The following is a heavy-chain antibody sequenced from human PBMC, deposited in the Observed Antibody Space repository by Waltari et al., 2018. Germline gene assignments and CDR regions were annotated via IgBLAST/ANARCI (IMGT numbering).Heavy chain of an antibody. Sequence: EVQLVESGGGLVQPGGSLRLSCAASGFTFSSYWMSWVRQAPGKGLEWVANIKQDGSEKYYVDSVKGRFTISRDNAKNSLYQQMNSLRAEDTAVYYCARPFYDILTGLYYDYWGQGTLVTVSS. J-gene: IGHJ4*02. CDR2: IKQDGSEK. CDR3: ARPFYDILTGLYYDY. V-gene: IGHV3-7*01. D-gene: IGHD3-9*01. CDR1: GFTFSSYW.